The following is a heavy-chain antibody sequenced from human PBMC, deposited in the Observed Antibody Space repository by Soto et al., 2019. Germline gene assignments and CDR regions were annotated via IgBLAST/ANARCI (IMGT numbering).Heavy chain of an antibody. Sequence: EVQLVESGGGLVQPGGSLRLSCAASGFTFSNYWMYWVRQAPGKGLVWVSRVNNDGTDTTHADSVKGRFTISRDNAEDTLYLQMNSLRAEDTAVYYCARGGLQHALDVWGQGSTVTVSS. CDR2: VNNDGTDT. J-gene: IGHJ6*02. V-gene: IGHV3-74*03. CDR3: ARGGLQHALDV. D-gene: IGHD6-13*01. CDR1: GFTFSNYW.